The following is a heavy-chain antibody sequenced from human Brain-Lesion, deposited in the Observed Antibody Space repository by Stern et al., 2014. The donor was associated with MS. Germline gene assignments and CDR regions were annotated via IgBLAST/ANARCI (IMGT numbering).Heavy chain of an antibody. V-gene: IGHV1-8*01. CDR3: ARAVRNQLLSEY. Sequence: VQLVESGAAVKKPGASVKVSCKASGYTFSSYDIPWVRQASGHGLEWIGWMNPYSGNTGYAQKFKGRVSMTSDPSISTVYMELTSLTSDDTAVYFCARAVRNQLLSEYWGQGTLVTVSS. J-gene: IGHJ4*02. D-gene: IGHD2-2*01. CDR2: MNPYSGNT. CDR1: GYTFSSYD.